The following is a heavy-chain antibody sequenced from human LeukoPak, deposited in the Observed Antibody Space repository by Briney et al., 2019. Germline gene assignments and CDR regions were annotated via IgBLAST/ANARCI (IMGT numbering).Heavy chain of an antibody. Sequence: ASVKVSCQASGYTFTGYYMHWVRQAPGQGLEWIGIINPSGGSTTYAQKFQVRVTMTRDMSTSTVYMELSSLRSEDTAVYYCARQVRVGNNYFDPWGQGTLVTVSS. J-gene: IGHJ5*02. CDR3: ARQVRVGNNYFDP. CDR1: GYTFTGYY. V-gene: IGHV1-46*01. CDR2: INPSGGST. D-gene: IGHD1-26*01.